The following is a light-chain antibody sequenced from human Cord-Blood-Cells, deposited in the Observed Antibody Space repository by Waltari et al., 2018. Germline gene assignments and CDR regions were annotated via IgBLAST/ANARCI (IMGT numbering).Light chain of an antibody. CDR2: AAS. Sequence: EIQMTQSPSSLSACVGDRVTITGRASQSISSYLNWYPQKPGKAPKLLIYAASSLQSGVPSRFSGSGSGTDFTLTISSLQPEDFATYYCQQSYSTPYTFGQGTKLEIK. CDR3: QQSYSTPYT. J-gene: IGKJ2*01. V-gene: IGKV1-39*01. CDR1: QSISSY.